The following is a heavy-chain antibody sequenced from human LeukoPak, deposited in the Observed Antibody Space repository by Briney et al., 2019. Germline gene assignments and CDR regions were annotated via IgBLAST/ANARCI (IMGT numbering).Heavy chain of an antibody. Sequence: SETLSPTCTVSGGSISSHYWSWIRQPPGKGLEWIGHIYYSVSTNYNPSLKSRVTISIDTSKNQFSLKLSSVTAADTAVYYCARRTGGTGNFDYWGQGTLVTVSS. CDR3: ARRTGGTGNFDY. J-gene: IGHJ4*02. CDR1: GGSISSHY. CDR2: IYYSVST. D-gene: IGHD1-26*01. V-gene: IGHV4-59*08.